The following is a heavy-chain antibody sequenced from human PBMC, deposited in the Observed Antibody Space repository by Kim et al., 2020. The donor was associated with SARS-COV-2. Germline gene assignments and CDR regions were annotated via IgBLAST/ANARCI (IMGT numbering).Heavy chain of an antibody. V-gene: IGHV4-39*01. Sequence: SETLSLTCTVSGGSISSSSYYWGWIRQPPGKGLEWIGSIYYSGSTYYNPSLKSRVTISVDTSKNQFSLKLSSVTAADTAVYYCARTIWGSYRYSVPFDYWGQGTLVTVSS. CDR1: GGSISSSSYY. J-gene: IGHJ4*02. D-gene: IGHD3-16*02. CDR3: ARTIWGSYRYSVPFDY. CDR2: IYYSGST.